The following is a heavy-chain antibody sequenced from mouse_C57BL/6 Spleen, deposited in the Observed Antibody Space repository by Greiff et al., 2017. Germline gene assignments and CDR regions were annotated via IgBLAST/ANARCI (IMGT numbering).Heavy chain of an antibody. V-gene: IGHV1-52*01. D-gene: IGHD2-3*01. CDR2: IDPSDSET. J-gene: IGHJ4*01. Sequence: VKLQESGAELVRPGSSVKLSCKASGYTFTSYWMHWVKQRPIQGLEWIGNIDPSDSETHYNQKFKDKATLTVDKSSSTAYMQLSSLTSEDSAVYYCARRGYDGYYHAMDYWGQGTSVTVSS. CDR1: GYTFTSYW. CDR3: ARRGYDGYYHAMDY.